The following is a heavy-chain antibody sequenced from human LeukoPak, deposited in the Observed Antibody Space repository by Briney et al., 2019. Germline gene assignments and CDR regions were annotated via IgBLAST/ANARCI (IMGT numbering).Heavy chain of an antibody. Sequence: PGGSLRLSCAASGFTFSSYAMSWVRQAPGKGLEWVAVISYDGSNKYYADSVKGRFTISRDNSKNTLYLQMNSLRAEDTAVYYCARGRRHYDILTGYIISGAFDIWGQGTMVTVSP. J-gene: IGHJ3*02. D-gene: IGHD3-9*01. CDR1: GFTFSSYA. V-gene: IGHV3-30*04. CDR3: ARGRRHYDILTGYIISGAFDI. CDR2: ISYDGSNK.